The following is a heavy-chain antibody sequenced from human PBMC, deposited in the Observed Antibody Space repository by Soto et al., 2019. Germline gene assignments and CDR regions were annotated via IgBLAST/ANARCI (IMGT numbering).Heavy chain of an antibody. CDR2: IKQDGREK. V-gene: IGHV3-7*03. J-gene: IGHJ4*02. CDR1: GFMFSTYW. Sequence: GGSLRLSCAASGFMFSTYWMSWVRQAPGKGLEWVANIKQDGREKHYVDSVKGRFTISRDKSTNTLYLHMNSLRAEDTAVYYCARGSAYSDYDLEYWGQGTLVTVSS. D-gene: IGHD4-17*01. CDR3: ARGSAYSDYDLEY.